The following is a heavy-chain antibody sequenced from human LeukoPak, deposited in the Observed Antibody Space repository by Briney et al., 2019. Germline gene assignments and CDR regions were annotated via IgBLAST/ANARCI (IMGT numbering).Heavy chain of an antibody. V-gene: IGHV4-31*03. Sequence: PSETLSLTCTVSGGSISSGGYSWSWIRQPPGKPLEWIGYIYYSGSTYYNPSLKSRVTISVDTSKYQFSLKLSSVTAADTAVYYWAGTVPYYYDSSGYYYGAGEGFSFDYWGQGTLVTVSS. D-gene: IGHD3-22*01. CDR2: IYYSGST. J-gene: IGHJ4*02. CDR3: AGTVPYYYDSSGYYYGAGEGFSFDY. CDR1: GGSISSGGYS.